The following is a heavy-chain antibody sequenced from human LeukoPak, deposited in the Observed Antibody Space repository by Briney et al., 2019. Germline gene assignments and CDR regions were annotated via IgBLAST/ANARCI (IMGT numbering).Heavy chain of an antibody. Sequence: ETLSLTCAVYGGSFSGYYWSWVRQAPGKGLEWVAKIKHDGTEHYYVDSVKGRFTISRDNAKNSLYLQMNSLRVEDKAVYYCAREGPSHSSAAFDIWGQGTMVTVSS. CDR3: AREGPSHSSAAFDI. J-gene: IGHJ3*02. CDR1: GGSFSGYY. CDR2: IKHDGTEH. V-gene: IGHV3-7*01. D-gene: IGHD3-22*01.